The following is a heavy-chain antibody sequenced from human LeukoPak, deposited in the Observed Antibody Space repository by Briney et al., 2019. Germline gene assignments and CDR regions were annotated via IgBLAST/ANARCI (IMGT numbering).Heavy chain of an antibody. J-gene: IGHJ4*02. CDR1: GVTFSTSS. CDR3: ARDARSHCGTDACYGPYFDY. Sequence: GRSLRLSCTASGVTFSTSSMNWVRQTPRKGREWISYNRSSITTIYYADSVKGRFTISRDNGRNSLYLQMNDLRAEDTGVYFCARDARSHCGTDACYGPYFDYWGQGSVVTVSS. D-gene: IGHD2-2*01. V-gene: IGHV3-48*01. CDR2: NRSSITTI.